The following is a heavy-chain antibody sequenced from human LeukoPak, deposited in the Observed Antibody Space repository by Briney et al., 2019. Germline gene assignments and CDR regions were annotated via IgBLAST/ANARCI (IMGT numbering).Heavy chain of an antibody. J-gene: IGHJ6*02. V-gene: IGHV3-21*01. CDR1: GFTFSSYS. CDR2: ISSSSRYI. CDR3: ARDLTPGYSSSWYYYYYGMDV. Sequence: PGGSLRLSCAASGFTFSSYSMNWVRQAPGKGLEWVSSISSSSRYIYYADSVKGRFTISRDNAKNSLYLQMNSLRAEDTAVYYCARDLTPGYSSSWYYYYYGMDVWGQGTTVTVSS. D-gene: IGHD6-13*01.